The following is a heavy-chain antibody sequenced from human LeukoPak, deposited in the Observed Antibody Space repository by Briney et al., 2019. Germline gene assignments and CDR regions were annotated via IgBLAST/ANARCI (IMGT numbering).Heavy chain of an antibody. D-gene: IGHD2-2*01. CDR2: IIPIFGTA. Sequence: GASVKLSCKAAAGSFSSYAISWVRQPPGQGLEWMGGIIPIFGTANYAQKFEGRVTGTADDSTSTAYMEVSRLRSEDTAVYYRARDYPVVPAAYYYYYGMDVWGQGTTVTVSS. CDR3: ARDYPVVPAAYYYYYGMDV. V-gene: IGHV1-69*13. J-gene: IGHJ6*02. CDR1: AGSFSSYA.